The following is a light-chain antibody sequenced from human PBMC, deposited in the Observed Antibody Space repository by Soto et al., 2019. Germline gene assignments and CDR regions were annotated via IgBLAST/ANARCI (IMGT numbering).Light chain of an antibody. V-gene: IGKV1-9*01. CDR2: SAS. Sequence: DIQLPQYPSFLSAFVGDTVTITCRASQSMSTYLAWYQQKPGKVPKLLIRSASTLQSGVPPRFSGGGSGTEFTLTISTLQPDDSGIYYCQQLNGYQLAFGGGTNVEIK. CDR1: QSMSTY. J-gene: IGKJ4*01. CDR3: QQLNGYQLA.